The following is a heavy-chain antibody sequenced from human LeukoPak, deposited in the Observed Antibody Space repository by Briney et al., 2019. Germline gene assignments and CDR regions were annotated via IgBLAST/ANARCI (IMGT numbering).Heavy chain of an antibody. CDR3: ARTGSTGGY. V-gene: IGHV4-61*01. Sequence: PSGTLSLTCTVSGGSVSGGNYYCSWSRQSPGKGLEWIGYIHYSGSTVYNPSLKSRVTMSIDTSKNQFSLNLSSVTAADTAVYYCARTGSTGGYWGQGTLVTVSS. CDR1: GGSVSGGNYY. D-gene: IGHD1-1*01. CDR2: IHYSGST. J-gene: IGHJ4*02.